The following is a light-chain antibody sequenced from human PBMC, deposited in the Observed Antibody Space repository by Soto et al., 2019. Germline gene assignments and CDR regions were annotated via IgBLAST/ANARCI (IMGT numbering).Light chain of an antibody. CDR2: DVS. J-gene: IGLJ2*01. Sequence: QSALTQPASVSGSPGQSITISCTGTSSDVGAYNYASWYQQHPGKAPKLMICDVSYRPSGVSNRFSGSKSGNTASLTISGLQAEDEADYYCSSYTRGRSVVFGGGTKLTVL. V-gene: IGLV2-14*01. CDR1: SSDVGAYNY. CDR3: SSYTRGRSVV.